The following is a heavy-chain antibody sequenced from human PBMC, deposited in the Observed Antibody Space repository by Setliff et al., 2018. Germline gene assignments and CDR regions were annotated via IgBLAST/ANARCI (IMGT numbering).Heavy chain of an antibody. CDR3: SSYLVS. V-gene: IGHV3-7*01. Sequence: PGGSLRLSCAASGFDLKTHWMDWARQAPGKGLEWVANIKEDGSQRNYVDAVRGRFTVSRDNARNLLYLQMNSLRVDDTAVYYCSSYLVSWGQGALVTVSS. CDR2: IKEDGSQR. CDR1: GFDLKTHW. D-gene: IGHD2-21*01. J-gene: IGHJ4*02.